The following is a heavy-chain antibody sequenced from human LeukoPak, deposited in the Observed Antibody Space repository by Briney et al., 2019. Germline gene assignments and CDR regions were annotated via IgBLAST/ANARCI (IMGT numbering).Heavy chain of an antibody. CDR1: GFTFSDSA. V-gene: IGHV3-73*01. CDR3: TTPNEGNWFDP. D-gene: IGHD2-8*01. J-gene: IGHJ5*02. CDR2: IRDKGYGHAT. Sequence: PGGSPRLSCAASGFTFSDSAIHWVRQASGKGLEWVGRIRDKGYGHATAYAASVKGRFTLSRDDSKNTAYLQMNSLKTEDTALYYCTTPNEGNWFDPWGQGTLVTVSS.